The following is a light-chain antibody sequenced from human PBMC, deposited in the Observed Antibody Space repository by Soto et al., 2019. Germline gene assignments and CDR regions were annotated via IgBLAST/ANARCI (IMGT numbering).Light chain of an antibody. CDR3: AAWDDSLNGLV. CDR1: SSNIGSNT. CDR2: SNN. V-gene: IGLV1-44*01. Sequence: QPVLTQPPSASGTPGQRVTISCSGSSSNIGSNTVNWYQQLPGTAPKLLIYSNNQRPSGVPDRFSGSKSGTSASLAISGLPSEDEADYYCAAWDDSLNGLVFGTGTKLTVL. J-gene: IGLJ1*01.